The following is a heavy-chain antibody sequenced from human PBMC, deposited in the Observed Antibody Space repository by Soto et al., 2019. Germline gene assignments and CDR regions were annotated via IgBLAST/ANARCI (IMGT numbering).Heavy chain of an antibody. CDR3: ARDSGYDSGMDV. V-gene: IGHV4-59*12. CDR1: GVSISSYY. Sequence: PEPPYRTYPVSGVSISSYYWRWIRQPPGKGLEWIGYIYYSGSTTYNPSLKSRVTMSVDTSKNQFYLKLSSVTAADTAVYYCARDSGYDSGMDVWGQGTTVTVSS. D-gene: IGHD5-12*01. CDR2: IYYSGST. J-gene: IGHJ6*02.